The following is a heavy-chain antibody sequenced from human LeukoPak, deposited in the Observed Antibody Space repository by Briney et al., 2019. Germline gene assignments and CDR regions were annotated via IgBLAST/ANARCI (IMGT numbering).Heavy chain of an antibody. V-gene: IGHV3-74*01. J-gene: IGHJ4*02. Sequence: GGSLRLSCAASGFTFSSKWMYWVRQVPGKGLVWVSRIKSDGSSTSYADSVKGRFTISRDNAKNTLYLQMNSLRAEDTAVYYCARTNGWAFDYWGQGTLVTVSS. D-gene: IGHD6-19*01. CDR1: GFTFSSKW. CDR3: ARTNGWAFDY. CDR2: IKSDGSST.